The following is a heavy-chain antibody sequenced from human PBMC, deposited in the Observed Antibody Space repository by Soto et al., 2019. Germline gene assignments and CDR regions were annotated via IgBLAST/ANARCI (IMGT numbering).Heavy chain of an antibody. Sequence: SGPTLVNPTQTLTLTCSFSGFSLSTGGRGVGWIRQPPGKALEWLALIYWNDDERYSPSLKNRLAITKDTSKNQVVLTLTNIDPVDTATYYCAHRGYGNYPRDNWFDPWGQGTLVTVSS. CDR1: GFSLSTGGRG. CDR3: AHRGYGNYPRDNWFDP. J-gene: IGHJ5*02. D-gene: IGHD4-17*01. V-gene: IGHV2-5*01. CDR2: IYWNDDE.